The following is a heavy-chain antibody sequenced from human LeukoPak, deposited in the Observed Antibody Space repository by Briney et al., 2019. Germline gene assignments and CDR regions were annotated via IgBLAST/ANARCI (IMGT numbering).Heavy chain of an antibody. CDR1: GFTFSSYW. CDR3: AKDTGGNGAYFYAMDV. CDR2: IKSDGSVT. D-gene: IGHD4-23*01. Sequence: PGGSLRLSCAASGFTFSSYWMHWVRQAPGEGLVWVSRIKSDGSVTWYADSVKGRFTISRDRARNSLYLQMDSLRPEDTALYYCAKDTGGNGAYFYAMDVWGQGTSVTVSS. V-gene: IGHV3-74*01. J-gene: IGHJ6*02.